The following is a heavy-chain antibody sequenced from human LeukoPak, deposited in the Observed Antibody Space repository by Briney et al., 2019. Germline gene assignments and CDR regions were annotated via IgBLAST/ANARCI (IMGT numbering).Heavy chain of an antibody. CDR1: GGSISSSY. V-gene: IGHV4-59*01. J-gene: IGHJ4*02. D-gene: IGHD6-13*01. CDR3: ARGSLGTAGNPTFHFEY. CDR2: IYYSGST. Sequence: SETLSLTCTVSGGSISSSYWSWIRQPPGKGLEWIGYIYYSGSTNYNPSLKSRVTISVDMSKNQFSLKVNSVTAADTAVYYCARGSLGTAGNPTFHFEYWGQGTLVTVSS.